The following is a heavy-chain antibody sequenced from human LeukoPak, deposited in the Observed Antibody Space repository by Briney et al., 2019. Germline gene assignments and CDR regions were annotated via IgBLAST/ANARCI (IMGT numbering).Heavy chain of an antibody. CDR1: GFTFSSYG. V-gene: IGHV3-33*01. D-gene: IGHD3-22*01. J-gene: IGHJ4*02. CDR2: IWYDGSNK. CDR3: ARGKYYYDSSGYEA. Sequence: GGSLRLSCAASGFTFSSYGMHWVRQAPGKGLEWVAVIWYDGSNKYYADSVKGRFTISRDNSKNTLYLQMNSLRAEDTAVYYCARGKYYYDSSGYEAWGQGTLVTVSS.